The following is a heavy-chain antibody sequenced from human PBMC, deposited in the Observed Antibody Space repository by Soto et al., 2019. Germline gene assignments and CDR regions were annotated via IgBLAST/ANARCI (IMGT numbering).Heavy chain of an antibody. V-gene: IGHV1-18*01. Sequence: QVQLVQSGTEVKKPGASVKVSCKASGYTDNTYGITWVRQAPGQGLEWMGWISAYNGNTNYAQKFQGRVTMTADTSTSTGYMELRSLTSDDTAVYYCATVNPYYYCDLWGRGTLVTVSS. CDR3: ATVNPYYYCDL. CDR2: ISAYNGNT. D-gene: IGHD4-17*01. CDR1: GYTDNTYG. J-gene: IGHJ2*01.